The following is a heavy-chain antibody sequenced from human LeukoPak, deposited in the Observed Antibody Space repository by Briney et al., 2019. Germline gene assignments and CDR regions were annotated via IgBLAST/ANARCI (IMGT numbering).Heavy chain of an antibody. CDR1: GGSFSGYY. CDR3: ARLAGQATGDAFDI. J-gene: IGHJ3*02. V-gene: IGHV4-34*01. D-gene: IGHD3-10*01. CDR2: IYHSGST. Sequence: SETLSLTCAVYGGSFSGYYWSWIRQPPGKGLEWIGEIYHSGSTNYNPSLKSRVTISVDKSKNQFSLKLSSVTAADTAVYYCARLAGQATGDAFDIWGQGTMVAVSS.